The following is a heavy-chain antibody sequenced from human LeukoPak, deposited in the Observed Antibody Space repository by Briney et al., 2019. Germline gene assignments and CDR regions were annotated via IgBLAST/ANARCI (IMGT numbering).Heavy chain of an antibody. CDR1: GFTFSSYG. V-gene: IGHV3-33*06. Sequence: GGSLRLSCAASGFTFSSYGMHWVRQAPGRGLEWVAVIWYDGSNKYYADSVKGRFTISRDNSKNTLYLQMNSLRAEDTAVYYCAKDRKEVLWFGDLLRAFDIWGQGTMVTVSS. CDR3: AKDRKEVLWFGDLLRAFDI. CDR2: IWYDGSNK. J-gene: IGHJ3*02. D-gene: IGHD3-10*01.